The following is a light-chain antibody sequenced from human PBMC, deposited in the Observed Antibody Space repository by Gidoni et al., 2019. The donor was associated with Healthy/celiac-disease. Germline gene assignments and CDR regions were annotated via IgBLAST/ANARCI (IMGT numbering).Light chain of an antibody. V-gene: IGKV3-15*01. J-gene: IGKJ3*01. CDR2: GAS. CDR1: QSVSSN. CDR3: QQYNNWPFT. Sequence: EIVMTQSPATLSVSPGARATLSCRASQSVSSNLAWYQQKPGQAPRLLIYGASTRATGIPARFSGSGSGTEFTLTISSLQSEDFAVYYCQQYNNWPFTFGPXTKVDIK.